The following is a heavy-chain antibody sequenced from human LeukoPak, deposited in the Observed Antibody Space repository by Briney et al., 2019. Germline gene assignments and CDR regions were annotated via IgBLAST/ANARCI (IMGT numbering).Heavy chain of an antibody. J-gene: IGHJ6*02. Sequence: SETLSLTCTVSGGSISSYYWSWIRQPPGKGLEWIWYIYCSGSTNYNPSRKSRVTISVDTTNNHLSLKLSSVTAADTAVYYCARISADRYFDWLSASDYYYYGMDVWGQGTTVTVSS. CDR3: ARISADRYFDWLSASDYYYYGMDV. CDR1: GGSISSYY. CDR2: IYCSGST. D-gene: IGHD3-9*01. V-gene: IGHV4-59*08.